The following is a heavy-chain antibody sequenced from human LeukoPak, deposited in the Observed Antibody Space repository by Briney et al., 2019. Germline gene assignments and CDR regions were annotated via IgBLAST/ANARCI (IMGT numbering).Heavy chain of an antibody. Sequence: SETLSLTCTVSGASMSNYYWVWIRQPPGKGLEWIGSIYHSGTTYSGSTYYNPSLKSRVTISLDTSKNQFSLKLSSVTAADTAVYYCARHPHYDYVWGSYRLYFDYWGQGTLVTVSS. CDR2: IYHSGTTYSGST. CDR1: GASMSNYY. V-gene: IGHV4-39*01. CDR3: ARHPHYDYVWGSYRLYFDY. J-gene: IGHJ4*02. D-gene: IGHD3-16*02.